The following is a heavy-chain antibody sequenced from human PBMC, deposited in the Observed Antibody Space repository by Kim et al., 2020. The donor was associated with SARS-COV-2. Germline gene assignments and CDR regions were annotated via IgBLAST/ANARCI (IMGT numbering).Heavy chain of an antibody. V-gene: IGHV4-39*01. CDR3: ARHWEVLRYFDWTVDY. J-gene: IGHJ4*02. D-gene: IGHD3-9*01. Sequence: YPKRRVHISVDTSKNQFSLKLSSVTAADTAVYYCARHWEVLRYFDWTVDYWGQGTLVTVSS.